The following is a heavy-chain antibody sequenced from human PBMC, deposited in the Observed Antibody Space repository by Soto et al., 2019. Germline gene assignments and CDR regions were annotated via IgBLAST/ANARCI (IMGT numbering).Heavy chain of an antibody. J-gene: IGHJ4*02. Sequence: QVQLQESGPGLVKPSQTLSLTCTVSGGSISSGDYYWSWIRQPPGKGLEWIGYIYYSGSTYYNPSLKSRVTISVDTSKNQFSLELSSVTAADMAVYYCARVIPPDWSGYPDYWGQGTLVTVSS. D-gene: IGHD3-3*01. CDR1: GGSISSGDYY. V-gene: IGHV4-30-4*01. CDR2: IYYSGST. CDR3: ARVIPPDWSGYPDY.